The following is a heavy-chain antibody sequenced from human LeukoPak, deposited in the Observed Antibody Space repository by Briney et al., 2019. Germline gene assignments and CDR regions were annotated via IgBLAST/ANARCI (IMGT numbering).Heavy chain of an antibody. D-gene: IGHD2-21*02. J-gene: IGHJ6*03. V-gene: IGHV1-18*01. Sequence: ASVKVSCKASGYTFTSYGISWVRQAPGQGLEWMGWISAYNGNTNYAQKLQGRVTMATDTSTSTAYMELRSLRSDDTAVYYCARTDWSVTHLGMDVWGKGTTVTVSS. CDR3: ARTDWSVTHLGMDV. CDR1: GYTFTSYG. CDR2: ISAYNGNT.